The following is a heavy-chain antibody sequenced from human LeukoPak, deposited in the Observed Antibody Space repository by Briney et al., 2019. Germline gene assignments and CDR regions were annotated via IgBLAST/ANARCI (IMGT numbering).Heavy chain of an antibody. CDR3: AMGGYYRAYFDY. V-gene: IGHV1-69*13. J-gene: IGHJ4*02. Sequence: SVTVSCTASGGTFSSYAISWVRQAPGQGLEWMGGIIPIFGTANYAQKFQGRVTITADESTSTAYMELSSLRSEDTAVYYCAMGGYYRAYFDYWGQGTLVAVSS. D-gene: IGHD3-10*01. CDR2: IIPIFGTA. CDR1: GGTFSSYA.